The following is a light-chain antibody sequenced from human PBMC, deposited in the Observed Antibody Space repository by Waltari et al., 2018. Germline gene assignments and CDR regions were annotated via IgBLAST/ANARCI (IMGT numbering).Light chain of an antibody. CDR2: ATS. V-gene: IGKV1-12*01. J-gene: IGKJ1*01. CDR1: QGSSRW. CDR3: QQSSRFPWT. Sequence: DIPMTQSPSFVSASICDDVTITCRASQGSSRWLAWYQQHPGKAPKLLISATSSVQRGVPTRFNGRAAGTEFTLTINNLQPEDSATYCCQQSSRFPWTFGQGTKVDI.